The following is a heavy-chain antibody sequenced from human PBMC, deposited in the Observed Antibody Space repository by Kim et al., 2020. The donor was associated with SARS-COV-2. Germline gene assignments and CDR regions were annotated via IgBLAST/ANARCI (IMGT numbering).Heavy chain of an antibody. V-gene: IGHV3-15*01. Sequence: DYAAPVKGRFTISRDDSKNTLYLQMNSLKTEDTAVYYCTTDGGDYGGFDYWGQGTLVTVSS. J-gene: IGHJ4*02. CDR3: TTDGGDYGGFDY. D-gene: IGHD4-17*01.